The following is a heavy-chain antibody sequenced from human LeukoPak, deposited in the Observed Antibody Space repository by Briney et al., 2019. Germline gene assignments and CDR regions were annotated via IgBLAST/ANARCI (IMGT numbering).Heavy chain of an antibody. CDR3: ARVVRGAFDI. V-gene: IGHV3-33*01. D-gene: IGHD2-2*01. CDR1: GFTFSSYG. J-gene: IGHJ3*02. Sequence: GRSLRLSCAASGFTFSSYGMHWVRQAPGRGLEWVAVICYDGSNKYYADAVKGRFTISRDNSKNTLYLQMNSLRAEDTAVYYCARVVRGAFDIWGQGTMVTVSS. CDR2: ICYDGSNK.